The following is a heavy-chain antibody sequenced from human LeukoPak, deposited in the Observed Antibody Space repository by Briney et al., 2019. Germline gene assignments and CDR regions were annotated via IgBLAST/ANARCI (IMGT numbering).Heavy chain of an antibody. CDR1: GFTFSSYG. CDR2: ISYDGSNK. Sequence: GGSLRLSCAASGFTFSSYGMHWVRQAPGKGLEWVAVISYDGSNKYYADPVKGRFTISRDNSKNTLYLQMNSLRAEDTAVYYCAKNSGSYDGAFDIWGQGTMVTVSS. CDR3: AKNSGSYDGAFDI. V-gene: IGHV3-30*18. D-gene: IGHD1-26*01. J-gene: IGHJ3*02.